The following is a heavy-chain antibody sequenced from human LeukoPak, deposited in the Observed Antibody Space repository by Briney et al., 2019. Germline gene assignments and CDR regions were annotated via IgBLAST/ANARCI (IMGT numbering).Heavy chain of an antibody. Sequence: PSETLSLTCAVYGGSFSGYYWSWIRQPPGKGLEWIGEINHSGSTNYNPSLKSRVTISVDTSKNQFSLKLSSVTAADTAVYYCATFSRTGYSYAHGGDYWGQGTLVTVSS. J-gene: IGHJ4*02. D-gene: IGHD5-18*01. CDR3: ATFSRTGYSYAHGGDY. CDR2: INHSGST. V-gene: IGHV4-34*01. CDR1: GGSFSGYY.